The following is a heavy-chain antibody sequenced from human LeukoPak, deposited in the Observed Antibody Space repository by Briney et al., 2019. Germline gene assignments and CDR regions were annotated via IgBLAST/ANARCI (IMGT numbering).Heavy chain of an antibody. J-gene: IGHJ4*02. CDR2: IGTRSNPI. CDR3: AREVRGSGRDFDY. CDR1: GFSFSDFY. V-gene: IGHV3-11*01. D-gene: IGHD1-26*01. Sequence: TGGSLSLSCAASGFSFSDFYMSWIRQAPGMGLEWISYIGTRSNPIYYADSVKGRFTISRDDAKNSLYLQMNSLRDEDTAVYFCAREVRGSGRDFDYWGQGILVTVSS.